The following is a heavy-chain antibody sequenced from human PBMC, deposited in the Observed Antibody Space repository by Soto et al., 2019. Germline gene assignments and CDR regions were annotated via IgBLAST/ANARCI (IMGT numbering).Heavy chain of an antibody. CDR3: AKNGQPPYYYYGLDV. CDR1: GYTFTRYG. D-gene: IGHD2-8*01. CDR2: ISGYNGDT. V-gene: IGHV1-18*01. J-gene: IGHJ6*02. Sequence: QGQLVQSGAEVKKPGASVKVSCKASGYTFTRYGISWVRQAPGQGLEWMGWISGYNGDTKYAQKFQGRVTXAIXXSXTTAFMELRSLTSDDTAVYYCAKNGQPPYYYYGLDVWGQGTTVTVSS.